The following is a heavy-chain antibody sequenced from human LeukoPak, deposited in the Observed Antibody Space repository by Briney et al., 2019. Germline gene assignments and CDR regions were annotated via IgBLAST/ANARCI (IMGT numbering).Heavy chain of an antibody. V-gene: IGHV4-38-2*02. CDR2: VYHSGSI. CDR3: AREIYYDSSAYDY. CDR1: GDSLVSGHY. Sequence: SETLSLTCTVSGDSLVSGHYWGWIRQPPGQGLEWVGSVYHSGSIYYNPSLKSRVIMSVDTSKNQFSLRLSSLTAADTAIYYCAREIYYDSSAYDYWGQGTLVTVSS. D-gene: IGHD3-22*01. J-gene: IGHJ4*02.